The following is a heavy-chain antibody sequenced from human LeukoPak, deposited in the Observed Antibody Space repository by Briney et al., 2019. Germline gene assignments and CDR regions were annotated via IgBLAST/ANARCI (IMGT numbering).Heavy chain of an antibody. CDR3: ARRDVVVVAATDHVAFDI. V-gene: IGHV5-51*01. Sequence: GESLKISCKGSGYSLTSYWIGWVRQMPGKGLEWMGIIYPGDSDTRYSPSFQGQVTISADKSISTAYLQWSSLKASDTAMYYCARRDVVVVAATDHVAFDIWGQGTVVTVSS. CDR1: GYSLTSYW. CDR2: IYPGDSDT. J-gene: IGHJ3*02. D-gene: IGHD2-15*01.